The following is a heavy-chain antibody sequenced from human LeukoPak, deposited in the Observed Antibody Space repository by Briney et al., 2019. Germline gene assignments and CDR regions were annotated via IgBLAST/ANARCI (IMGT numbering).Heavy chain of an antibody. CDR2: ISSSGSTI. D-gene: IGHD1-26*01. CDR1: GFTFSDYY. J-gene: IGHJ4*02. CDR3: AKTRGHWELQGFDY. V-gene: IGHV3-11*04. Sequence: PGGSLRLSCAASGFTFSDYYMSWIRQAPGKGLEWVSYISSSGSTIYYADSVKGRFTISRDNAKNSLYLQMNSLRPEDTALYYCAKTRGHWELQGFDYWGQGTLVTVSS.